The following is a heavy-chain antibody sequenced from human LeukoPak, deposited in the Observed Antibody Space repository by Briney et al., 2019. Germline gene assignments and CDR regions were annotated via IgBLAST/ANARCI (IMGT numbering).Heavy chain of an antibody. Sequence: SETLSLTCAVYGGSFSGYYWSWIRQPPGKGLEWIGEINHSGSTNYNPSLKSRVTISVDTSKNQFSLKLSSVTAADTAVYYCARGQSRRWLQSNTYSKYYFDYWGQGTLVTVSS. J-gene: IGHJ4*02. D-gene: IGHD5-24*01. CDR1: GGSFSGYY. V-gene: IGHV4-34*01. CDR3: ARGQSRRWLQSNTYSKYYFDY. CDR2: INHSGST.